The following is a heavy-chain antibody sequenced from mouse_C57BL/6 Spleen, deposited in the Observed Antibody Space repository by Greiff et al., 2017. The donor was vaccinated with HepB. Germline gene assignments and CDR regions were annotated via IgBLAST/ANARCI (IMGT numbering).Heavy chain of an antibody. V-gene: IGHV5-15*01. J-gene: IGHJ3*01. CDR2: ISNLAYSI. Sequence: EVKLVESGGGLVQPGGSLKLSCAASGFTFSDYGMAWVRQAPRKGPEWVAFISNLAYSIYYADTVTGRFTISRENAKNTLYLEMSSLRSEDTAMYYCARGGLRRFAYWGQGTLVTVSA. D-gene: IGHD2-12*01. CDR3: ARGGLRRFAY. CDR1: GFTFSDYG.